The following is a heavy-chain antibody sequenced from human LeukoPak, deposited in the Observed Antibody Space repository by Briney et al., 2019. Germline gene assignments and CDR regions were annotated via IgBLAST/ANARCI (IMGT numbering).Heavy chain of an antibody. D-gene: IGHD3-10*01. CDR3: AKDAVAPGSGGDYFDY. J-gene: IGHJ4*01. CDR1: GFTFSSNA. V-gene: IGHV3-23*01. CDR2: ITGNGGRT. Sequence: GSLRLSCAASGFTFSSNAMSWVRQAPGKGLEWVSVITGNGGRTYYTESMKGRFTISRDNSKNTLSLQMNSLRAEDTAVYYCAKDAVAPGSGGDYFDYWGHGTLVTVSS.